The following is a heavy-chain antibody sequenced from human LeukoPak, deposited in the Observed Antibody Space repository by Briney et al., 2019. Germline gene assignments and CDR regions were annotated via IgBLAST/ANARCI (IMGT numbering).Heavy chain of an antibody. V-gene: IGHV3-7*04. CDR2: IKKDGSEK. CDR1: GFTFSSSW. Sequence: GRSLRLSCAASGFTFSSSWMSWGRQAPGKGLEWVANIKKDGSEKYYVDSVKGRFTISRDNAKNSLYLQMNSLRAEDTAVYYCARDYYDSRGYYYHFDYWGQGTLVSVSS. J-gene: IGHJ4*02. D-gene: IGHD3-22*01. CDR3: ARDYYDSRGYYYHFDY.